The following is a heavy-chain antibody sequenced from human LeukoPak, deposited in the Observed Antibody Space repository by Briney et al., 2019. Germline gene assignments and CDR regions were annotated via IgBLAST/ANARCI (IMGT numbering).Heavy chain of an antibody. Sequence: GASVKVSCKASGYTFTSYDINWVRQATGQGLEWMGWMNPNSGNTGYAQKFQGRVTITRNTSISTAYMELSSLRSEDTAVYYCARFGNVPKGRDDYWGQGTLVTVSS. CDR1: GYTFTSYD. CDR3: ARFGNVPKGRDDY. CDR2: MNPNSGNT. V-gene: IGHV1-8*01. J-gene: IGHJ4*02. D-gene: IGHD1-1*01.